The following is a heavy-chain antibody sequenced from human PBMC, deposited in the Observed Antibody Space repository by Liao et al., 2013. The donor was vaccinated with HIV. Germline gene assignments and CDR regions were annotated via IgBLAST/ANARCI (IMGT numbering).Heavy chain of an antibody. CDR3: ARTDQYYDFWNGYENWFDP. V-gene: IGHV4-4*07. D-gene: IGHD3-3*01. J-gene: IGHJ5*02. CDR2: IYSSGSA. Sequence: QVQLQELGPGLVKPSETLSLTCTVSGGSISSYYWSWIRQPAGKGLEWIGRIYSSGSANYNPSLKSRVTMSVDTSKNQFSLKLSSVTAADTAVYYCARTDQYYDFWNGYENWFDPWGQGTLVTVSS. CDR1: GGSISSYY.